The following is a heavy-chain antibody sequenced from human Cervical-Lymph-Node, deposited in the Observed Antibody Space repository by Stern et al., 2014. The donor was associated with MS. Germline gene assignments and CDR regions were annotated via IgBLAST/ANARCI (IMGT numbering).Heavy chain of an antibody. D-gene: IGHD2-8*01. CDR3: ARDYEDTSMLFDH. Sequence: VQLVESGGAVVPPGRSLRLSCAASGFTFSSYCMHWVRQAPGQGLEWVTVISYDGNHKYYAASVKGRFTISRDNSKNTLHLQMNSVTPDDTAIYYCARDYEDTSMLFDHWGQGTLVTVSS. J-gene: IGHJ4*02. V-gene: IGHV3-30*03. CDR1: GFTFSSYC. CDR2: ISYDGNHK.